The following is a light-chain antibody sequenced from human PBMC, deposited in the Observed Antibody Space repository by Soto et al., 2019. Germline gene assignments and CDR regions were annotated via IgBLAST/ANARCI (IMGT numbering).Light chain of an antibody. CDR3: QQYYSFPPGT. V-gene: IGKV3-11*01. CDR1: QTVGYY. CDR2: DAS. J-gene: IGKJ1*01. Sequence: IVLTQSPGTLSLSPWERATLSCRASQTVGYYLAWYQQKAGQAPRPLIHDASNRAPGIPARFSGSGSGTDFTLTISCLQSEDFATYYCQQYYSFPPGTFGQGTKVDIK.